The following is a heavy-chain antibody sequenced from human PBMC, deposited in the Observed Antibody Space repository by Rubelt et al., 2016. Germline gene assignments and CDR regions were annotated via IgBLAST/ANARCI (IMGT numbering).Heavy chain of an antibody. V-gene: IGHV4-34*01. CDR1: GGSFSGYY. D-gene: IGHD6-19*01. J-gene: IGHJ3*02. CDR2: INHSGSN. Sequence: QVQLQQWGAGLLKPSETLSLTCAVYGGSFSGYYWSWIRQPPGKGLEWIGEINHSGSNNYNPALKSRVTRSVDTSKNQFSLKLSSVTAADTAVYYCARRNGYSSGWYSIRGAFDIWGQGTMVTVSS. CDR3: ARRNGYSSGWYSIRGAFDI.